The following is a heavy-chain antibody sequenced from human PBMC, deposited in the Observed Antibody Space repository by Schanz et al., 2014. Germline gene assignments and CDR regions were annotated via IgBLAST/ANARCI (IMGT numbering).Heavy chain of an antibody. CDR2: IIPILGIA. J-gene: IGHJ4*02. D-gene: IGHD2-21*01. Sequence: QVQLVQSGAEVKKPGSSVKVSCKASGGTFSTYTISWVRQAPGQGLEWMGRIIPILGIANYAQKFQGRVTITADKSTFTAYMDVSSLRSEDTAVYYCARDRLECGAECYSVEVFEIWGQGTRVTVS. CDR3: ARDRLECGAECYSVEVFEI. CDR1: GGTFSTYT. V-gene: IGHV1-69*08.